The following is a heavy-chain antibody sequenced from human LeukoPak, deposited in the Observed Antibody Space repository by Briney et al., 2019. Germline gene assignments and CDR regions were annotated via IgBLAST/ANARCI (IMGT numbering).Heavy chain of an antibody. J-gene: IGHJ5*02. V-gene: IGHV6-1*01. CDR2: AYYRSKWYI. D-gene: IGHD3-10*01. CDR3: ARDGHAPNSPYYFKS. CDR1: GDSVSNNRAA. Sequence: SQTLSLTCAISGDSVSNNRAAWNWIRQSPSRGLEWLGRAYYRSKWYIDYAVSVQSRITFNPDTSKNQFSLQLNSVTPEDTAVYYCARDGHAPNSPYYFKSWGQGTLVTVSS.